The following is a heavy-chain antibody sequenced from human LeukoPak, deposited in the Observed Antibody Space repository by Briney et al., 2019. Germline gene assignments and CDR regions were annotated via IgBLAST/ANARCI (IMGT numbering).Heavy chain of an antibody. Sequence: GESLKISCKGSGYSFTTYWIALVRQMPGKGLEWIGIIYPGDSDATYSPSFQGQITISADRSISTAYLQWSSLKASDTAMHYCARLRGGDGYNTYYFDYWGQGTLVTVSS. CDR1: GYSFTTYW. J-gene: IGHJ4*02. CDR2: IYPGDSDA. D-gene: IGHD5-24*01. V-gene: IGHV5-51*01. CDR3: ARLRGGDGYNTYYFDY.